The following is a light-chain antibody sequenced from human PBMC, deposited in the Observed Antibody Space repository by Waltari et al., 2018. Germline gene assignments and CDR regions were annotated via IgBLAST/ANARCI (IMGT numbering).Light chain of an antibody. Sequence: EIVLTPSPGTLSLSPGERATLSCRASQSVSRTLAWYQQKPGQAPSLLIYAASTRAPGIPDRFSGSGSGTDFSLTISRLEPEDFAVYYCQHYVRLPATFGQGTKVEIK. CDR2: AAS. CDR1: QSVSRT. J-gene: IGKJ1*01. V-gene: IGKV3-20*01. CDR3: QHYVRLPAT.